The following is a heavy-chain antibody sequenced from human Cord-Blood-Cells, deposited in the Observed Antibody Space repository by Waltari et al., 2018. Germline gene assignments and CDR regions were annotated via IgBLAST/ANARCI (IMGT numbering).Heavy chain of an antibody. CDR3: ARGEAVAGTSFDY. Sequence: QVQLVESGGGVVQPGRSLRLSCAASGFTFSSYAMHWVRQAPGKGLELVAVISYDGSNKNYADSVKGRFTISRDNSKNTLYLQMNSLRAEDTAVYYCARGEAVAGTSFDYWGQGTLVTVSS. D-gene: IGHD6-19*01. CDR2: ISYDGSNK. V-gene: IGHV3-30-3*01. CDR1: GFTFSSYA. J-gene: IGHJ4*02.